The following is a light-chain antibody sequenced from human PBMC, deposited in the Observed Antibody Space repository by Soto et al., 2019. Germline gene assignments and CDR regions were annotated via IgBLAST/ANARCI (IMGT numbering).Light chain of an antibody. CDR1: QSISSN. J-gene: IGKJ5*01. CDR2: GAY. CDR3: QQRHMWPIT. Sequence: EIVMTQSPATLSVSPGERSTLSCRASQSISSNLAWYQHKPGQAPRLVIYGAYTRATGITARFSGSGSGTDFTLTISSLEPEDSAVYYCQQRHMWPITFGQGTRLDIK. V-gene: IGKV3-15*01.